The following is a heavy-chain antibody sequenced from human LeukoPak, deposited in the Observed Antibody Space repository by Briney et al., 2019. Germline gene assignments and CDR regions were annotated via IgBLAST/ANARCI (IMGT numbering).Heavy chain of an antibody. CDR2: IWYDASEK. CDR3: ARAISGSYSLDAFDN. J-gene: IGHJ3*02. CDR1: GFIFSSYW. V-gene: IGHV3-33*01. Sequence: PGGSLRLSCAAAGFIFSSYWMLWGRQAPGKGLEWVAVIWYDASEKFYADSVKGRFTISRDNAKNSLYLQMNSLRAEDTAVYYCARAISGSYSLDAFDNWGQGAMVTVSS. D-gene: IGHD1-26*01.